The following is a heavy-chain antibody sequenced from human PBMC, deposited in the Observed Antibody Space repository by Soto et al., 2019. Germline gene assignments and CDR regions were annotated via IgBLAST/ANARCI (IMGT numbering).Heavy chain of an antibody. CDR1: GGTFSSYA. V-gene: IGHV1-69*13. CDR3: ARDVSGSYSIFDY. J-gene: IGHJ4*02. CDR2: IIPIFGTA. D-gene: IGHD1-26*01. Sequence: SVKVSCKASGGTFSSYAISWVRQAPGQGLEWMGGIIPIFGTANYAQKFQGRVTITADESTSTAYMELSSLRSEDTAVYYCARDVSGSYSIFDYWGQGTLVTVSS.